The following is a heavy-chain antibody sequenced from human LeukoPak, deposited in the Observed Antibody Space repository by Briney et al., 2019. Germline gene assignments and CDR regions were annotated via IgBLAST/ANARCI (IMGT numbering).Heavy chain of an antibody. Sequence: GRALRLSCAASGFTFSSHLMHWVRQVPGKGLVWVSRIDSDGSKTDYADSVKGRFTFSRDNARNTLYLQMNSLRAEDTAVYYCVRLSSGYYGLIDHWGQGTLVTVSS. D-gene: IGHD3-22*01. V-gene: IGHV3-74*01. J-gene: IGHJ4*02. CDR3: VRLSSGYYGLIDH. CDR1: GFTFSSHL. CDR2: IDSDGSKT.